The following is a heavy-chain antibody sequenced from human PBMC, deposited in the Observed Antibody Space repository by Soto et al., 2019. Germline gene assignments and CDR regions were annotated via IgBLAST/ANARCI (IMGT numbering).Heavy chain of an antibody. CDR3: AREGRGYEDY. J-gene: IGHJ4*02. CDR1: GYTFTTYG. CDR2: ISANNGNT. V-gene: IGHV1-18*03. D-gene: IGHD5-12*01. Sequence: QVQLVQSGAEVKKPGASVKVSCKTSGYTFTTYGISWVRQAPGQGFEWMGWISANNGNTNHAQKFRGRISMTTDTSTSTAYMEVRSLRSDDMAVYYCAREGRGYEDYWGQGTRVIVSS.